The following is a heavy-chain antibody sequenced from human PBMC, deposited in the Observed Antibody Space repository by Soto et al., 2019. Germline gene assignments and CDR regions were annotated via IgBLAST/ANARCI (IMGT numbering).Heavy chain of an antibody. D-gene: IGHD5-12*01. CDR2: IVPTVDTS. CDR3: VRVVAIPGYPDN. Sequence: SVKVSCKTSGATFSSYAMTWVRQAPGQGLEWMGGIVPTVDTSTYAQKFQGRVTITADKFTNTVYMELSSLRSDDTAVYYCVRVVAIPGYPDNWGQGTLVTVSS. J-gene: IGHJ4*02. CDR1: GATFSSYA. V-gene: IGHV1-69*06.